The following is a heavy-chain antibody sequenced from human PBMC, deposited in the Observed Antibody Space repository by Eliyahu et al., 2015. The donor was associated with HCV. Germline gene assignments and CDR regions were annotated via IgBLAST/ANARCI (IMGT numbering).Heavy chain of an antibody. CDR3: ARELPGTHAFDL. D-gene: IGHD3-10*01. CDR2: VYYSENT. J-gene: IGHJ3*01. CDR1: GVSIRSYY. V-gene: IGHV4-59*01. Sequence: QVQLQQSGPGLVKPSETLSLTCTVSGVSIRSYYWSWIRQPPGKGLEWIEYVYYSENTSYNPSLKTPVSMSMDTSKSQISLKLYSVTAADTAIYYCARELPGTHAFDLWGQGTMVTVSS.